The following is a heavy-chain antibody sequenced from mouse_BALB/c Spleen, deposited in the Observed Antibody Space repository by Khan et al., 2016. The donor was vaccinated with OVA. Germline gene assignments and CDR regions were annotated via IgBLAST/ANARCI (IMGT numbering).Heavy chain of an antibody. CDR3: VRRGADHRSDGWFAY. Sequence: VQLQESGAELVRPGASLKMSCKAAGYTFTSYTIHWLRQRPGQTLEWIGVINPSNDYTNYNQKFKDKATLTVDKSSSTAYMQLSSLTSEDSAIYYCVRRGADHRSDGWFAYWGQGTLVTVSA. D-gene: IGHD2-14*01. V-gene: IGHV1-4*01. J-gene: IGHJ3*01. CDR2: INPSNDYT. CDR1: GYTFTSYT.